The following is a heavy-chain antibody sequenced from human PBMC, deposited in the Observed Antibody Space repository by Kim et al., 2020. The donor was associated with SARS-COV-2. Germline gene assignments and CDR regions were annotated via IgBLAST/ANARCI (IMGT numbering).Heavy chain of an antibody. D-gene: IGHD3-10*01. J-gene: IGHJ4*02. CDR3: ARGAGSKKRYYFDY. V-gene: IGHV4-59*09. Sequence: NPSLKSRVTISVDTSKNQFSLKLSSVTAADTAVYYCARGAGSKKRYYFDYWGQGTLVTVSS.